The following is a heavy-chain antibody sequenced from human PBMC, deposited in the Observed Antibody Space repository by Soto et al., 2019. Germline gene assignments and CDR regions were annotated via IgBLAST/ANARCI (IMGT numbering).Heavy chain of an antibody. D-gene: IGHD6-19*01. CDR1: GFTFGDYA. CDR3: ATDWEAVSGNGDFDM. CDR2: ITWNSRTI. V-gene: IGHV3-9*01. J-gene: IGHJ3*02. Sequence: HPGGSLRLSCAASGFTFGDYAMHWVRRAPGKGLEWVSSITWNSRTIGYADSVKGRFTISRDNARNSLFLQMNSLRPEDSALYYCATDWEAVSGNGDFDMWGQGSMVTVSS.